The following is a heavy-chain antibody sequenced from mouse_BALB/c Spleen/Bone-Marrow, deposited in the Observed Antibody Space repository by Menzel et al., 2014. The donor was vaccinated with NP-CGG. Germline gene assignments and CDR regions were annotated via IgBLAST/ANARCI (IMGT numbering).Heavy chain of an antibody. D-gene: IGHD2-3*01. J-gene: IGHJ2*01. Sequence: QVQLQQPGAELVRPGASVKLSCKTSGYTFTSYWINWVKQRPGQGLEWIGNIYPSDNYTNYYQKFKDKATLTVDISSTTAYMQLSSPTFEDSAVYYCTRTYEYFDYWGQGTTLSVSS. CDR2: IYPSDNYT. CDR1: GYTFTSYW. CDR3: TRTYEYFDY. V-gene: IGHV1-69*02.